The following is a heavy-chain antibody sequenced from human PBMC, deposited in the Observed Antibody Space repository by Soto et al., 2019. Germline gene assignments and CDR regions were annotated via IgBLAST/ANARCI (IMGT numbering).Heavy chain of an antibody. J-gene: IGHJ6*03. CDR3: ARGRGYSRPYCCDYMDV. Sequence: QVQLQQWGAGLLKPSETLSLTCAVYGGSFSGYYWTWIRPPPGKGLEWIGEINHSGSTNYNPSRKSRVNISVDTSKNQFSLKLSSVTAADTAVYYCARGRGYSRPYCCDYMDVWGKGTTVSVAS. CDR2: INHSGST. V-gene: IGHV4-34*01. D-gene: IGHD6-13*01. CDR1: GGSFSGYY.